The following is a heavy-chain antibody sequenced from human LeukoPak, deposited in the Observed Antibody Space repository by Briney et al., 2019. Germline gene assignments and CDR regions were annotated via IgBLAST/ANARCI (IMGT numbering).Heavy chain of an antibody. CDR2: MNPNSGNT. CDR1: GYTFTSYD. CDR3: ARGVVVVPADMMGTSDY. D-gene: IGHD2-2*01. Sequence: ASVKVSCKASGYTFTSYDINWVRQATGQGLEWMGWMNPNSGNTGYAQKFQGRVTMTRNTSISTAYMELSSLRSEDTAVYYCARGVVVVPADMMGTSDYWGQGTLVTVSS. J-gene: IGHJ4*02. V-gene: IGHV1-8*01.